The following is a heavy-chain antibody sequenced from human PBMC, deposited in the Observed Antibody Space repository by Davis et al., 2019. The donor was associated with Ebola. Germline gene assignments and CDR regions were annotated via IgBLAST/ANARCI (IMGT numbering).Heavy chain of an antibody. CDR2: IIPILGIA. V-gene: IGHV1-69*10. CDR1: GGTFSNYA. J-gene: IGHJ4*02. CDR3: ASLTELGY. Sequence: SVKVSCKASGGTFSNYAISWVRQAPGQGLEWMGGIIPILGIANYAQNFQGRLTITADESTSTAYMELSSLRSDDTAVYYCASLTELGYWGQGTLATVSS. D-gene: IGHD7-27*01.